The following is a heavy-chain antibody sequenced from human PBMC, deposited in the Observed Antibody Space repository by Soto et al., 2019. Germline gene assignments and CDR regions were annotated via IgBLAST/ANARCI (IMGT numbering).Heavy chain of an antibody. V-gene: IGHV1-18*01. CDR3: ARVYKTTTVTTPAY. Sequence: ASVKVSCKASGYTFTSYGISWVRQAPGQGLEWMGWISAYNGNTNYAQKLQGRVTMTTDTSTSTAYMELRSLRSDDTAVYYRARVYKTTTVTTPAYWGQGTLVTVSS. J-gene: IGHJ4*02. D-gene: IGHD4-17*01. CDR1: GYTFTSYG. CDR2: ISAYNGNT.